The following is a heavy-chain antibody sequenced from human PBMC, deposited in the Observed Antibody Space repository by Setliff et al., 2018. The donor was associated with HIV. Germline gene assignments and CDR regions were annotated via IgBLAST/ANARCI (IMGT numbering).Heavy chain of an antibody. CDR2: ISTSSTYI. J-gene: IGHJ5*02. D-gene: IGHD2-2*02. Sequence: GGSLRLSCTASGFTFSSYSMNWVRQAPGKGLEWVSSISTSSTYIYYADSVKGRFTISRDNAKNSLYLQMNSLRVDDTAVYYCARDALIVVVPAAIGFDPWGQGTLVTVSS. CDR3: ARDALIVVVPAAIGFDP. V-gene: IGHV3-21*01. CDR1: GFTFSSYS.